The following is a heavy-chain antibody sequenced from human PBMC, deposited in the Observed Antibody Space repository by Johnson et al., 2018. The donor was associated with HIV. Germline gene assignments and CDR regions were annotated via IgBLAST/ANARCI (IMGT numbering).Heavy chain of an antibody. J-gene: IGHJ3*02. CDR2: ISWNSGSI. D-gene: IGHD3-22*01. CDR1: GFTFDDYA. V-gene: IGHV3-9*01. CDR3: ARERDYYDSSGYWVDAFDI. Sequence: VQLVESGGGVVQPGRSLRLSCAASGFTFDDYAMHWVRQAPGKGLEWVSGISWNSGSIGYADSVKGRFTISRDNANNTLYLQMDSLRAEDTSVYYCARERDYYDSSGYWVDAFDIWGQGTMVTVSS.